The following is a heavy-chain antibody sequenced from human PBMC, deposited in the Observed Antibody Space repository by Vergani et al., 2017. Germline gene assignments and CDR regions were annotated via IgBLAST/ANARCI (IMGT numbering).Heavy chain of an antibody. J-gene: IGHJ6*02. CDR1: GGSISSYY. V-gene: IGHV4-4*07. CDR2: IYTSGST. CDR3: ARLGYYGSGSYYIYYGMDV. D-gene: IGHD3-10*01. Sequence: QVQLQESGPGLVKPSETLSLTCTVSGGSISSYYWSWIRQPAGKGLEWIGRIYTSGSTNYNPSLKSRVTISVDTSKNQFSLKLSSVTAADTAVYYCARLGYYGSGSYYIYYGMDVWGQGTTVTV.